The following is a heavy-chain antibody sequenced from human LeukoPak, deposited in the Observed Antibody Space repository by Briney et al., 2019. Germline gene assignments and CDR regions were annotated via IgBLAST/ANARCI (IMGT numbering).Heavy chain of an antibody. CDR2: ISGGGGST. V-gene: IGHV3-23*01. J-gene: IGHJ5*02. Sequence: GGSLRLSCAASEFTFSNYAMNWVRQAPGKGLEWVSGISGGGGSTYYADSVKGRFTISRDNSKSTLYLQMNSLRVEDTAVYYCARDGTVTAGPFDPWGQGTLVTVSS. CDR3: ARDGTVTAGPFDP. CDR1: EFTFSNYA. D-gene: IGHD4-11*01.